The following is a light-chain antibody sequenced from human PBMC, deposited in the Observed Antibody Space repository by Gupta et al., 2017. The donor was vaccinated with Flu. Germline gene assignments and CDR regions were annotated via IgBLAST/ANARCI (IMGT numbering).Light chain of an antibody. CDR1: QIITNY. J-gene: IGKJ5*01. CDR2: GAS. CDR3: QHRSDWPSVS. Sequence: ATLSLSPGERAILSCRASQIITNYITWYQQRPGQAPRLLIYGASKRATGIPSRFSGSGSGTDFTLTISSLEPEDFAFYYCQHRSDWPSVSFGQGTRLEIK. V-gene: IGKV3-11*01.